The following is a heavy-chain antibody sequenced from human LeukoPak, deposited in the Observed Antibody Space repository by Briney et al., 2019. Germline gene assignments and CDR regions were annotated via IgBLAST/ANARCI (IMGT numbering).Heavy chain of an antibody. CDR2: IYYSGTT. V-gene: IGHV4-59*01. D-gene: IGHD6-25*01. CDR1: GGSMSSFY. CDR3: AREDNSSGNDY. J-gene: IGHJ4*02. Sequence: PSETLSLTCTVSGGSMSSFYWSWIRQPPGKGLEWIGYIYYSGTTNYNPSLKSRVTISVDASKNQFSLKLSSVTAADTAVYYCAREDNSSGNDYWGQGTLVTISS.